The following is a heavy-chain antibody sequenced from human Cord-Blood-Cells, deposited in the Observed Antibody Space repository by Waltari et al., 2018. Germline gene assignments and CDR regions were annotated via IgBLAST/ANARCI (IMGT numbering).Heavy chain of an antibody. CDR3: ARGLGIFHYFDY. D-gene: IGHD7-27*01. CDR1: GFTASSIL. Sequence: EAQMVERGGGLIQPGGYLRRYRDAYGFTASSILRSWVRRAPGKGLEWVSVIDSGGSTYYADSVKGRFTISRDNSKNTLYLQMNSLRAEDTAVYYCARGLGIFHYFDYWGQGTLVTVSS. CDR2: IDSGGST. V-gene: IGHV3-53*02. J-gene: IGHJ4*02.